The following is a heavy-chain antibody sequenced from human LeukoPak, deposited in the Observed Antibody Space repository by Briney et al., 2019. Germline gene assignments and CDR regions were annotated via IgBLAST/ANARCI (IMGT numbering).Heavy chain of an antibody. J-gene: IGHJ3*02. CDR1: GGSISHTNYY. CDR3: ARYGLLGLSEINGFDI. CDR2: LYFSGST. Sequence: PSETLSLTCTVSGGSISHTNYYWGWIRQPPGKGLEWIGSLYFSGSTYYSSSLKSRVTISVDNSRNQFFLKVASVTAADTAVYYCARYGLLGLSEINGFDIWGQGTKVTVSS. D-gene: IGHD2-2*01. V-gene: IGHV4-39*07.